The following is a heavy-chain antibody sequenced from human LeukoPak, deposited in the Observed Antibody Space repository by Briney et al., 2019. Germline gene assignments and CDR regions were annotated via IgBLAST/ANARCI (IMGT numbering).Heavy chain of an antibody. CDR3: AKDSSGSLYYFDY. J-gene: IGHJ4*02. CDR1: GFTFDDYA. CDR2: ISWNSGSI. Sequence: GGSLRLSCAASGFTFDDYAMHWVRQAPGKRLEWVSGISWNSGSIGYADSVKRRFTISRDNAKNSLYLQMNSLRAEDTALYYCAKDSSGSLYYFDYWGQGTLVTVSS. D-gene: IGHD1-26*01. V-gene: IGHV3-9*01.